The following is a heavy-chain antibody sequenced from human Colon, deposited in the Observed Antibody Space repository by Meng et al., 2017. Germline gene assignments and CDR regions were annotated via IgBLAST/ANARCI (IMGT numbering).Heavy chain of an antibody. Sequence: QVQLQGSGPGLVEPSGTLSLTCAVSGGSITNDNWWSWVRQPPGKGLEWIGEIFHAGNTNYNPSLKSRVTMSLDKSKNQFSLTLTSVTAADTAVYYCARDFHSTMTVFDSWGQGTLVTVSS. CDR2: IFHAGNT. V-gene: IGHV4-4*02. CDR3: ARDFHSTMTVFDS. D-gene: IGHD3-22*01. J-gene: IGHJ4*02. CDR1: GGSITNDNW.